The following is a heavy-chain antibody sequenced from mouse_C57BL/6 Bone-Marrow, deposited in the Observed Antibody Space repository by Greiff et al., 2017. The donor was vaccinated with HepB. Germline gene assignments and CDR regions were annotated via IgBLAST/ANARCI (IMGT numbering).Heavy chain of an antibody. Sequence: VQLQQPGAELVKPGASVKLSCKASGYTFTSYWMHWVKQRPGQGLEWIGMIHPNSGSTNYNEKFKSKATLTVDKSSSTAYMQLSSLTSEDSAVYYSARRDYYGSSRTVYFDYWGQGTTLTVSS. CDR1: GYTFTSYW. J-gene: IGHJ2*01. CDR3: ARRDYYGSSRTVYFDY. CDR2: IHPNSGST. D-gene: IGHD1-1*01. V-gene: IGHV1-64*01.